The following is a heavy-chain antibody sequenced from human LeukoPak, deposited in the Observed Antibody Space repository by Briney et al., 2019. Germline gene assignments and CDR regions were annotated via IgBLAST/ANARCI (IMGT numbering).Heavy chain of an antibody. J-gene: IGHJ4*02. V-gene: IGHV3-53*01. D-gene: IGHD1-26*01. CDR1: GFTVSSNY. Sequence: GGSLRLSCAASGFTVSSNYMSWVRQAPGKGLEWVPVIYSGGSTYYADSVKGRFTISRDNSKNTLYLQMNSLRAEDTAVYYCARMNLGATTGFDYWGQGTLVTVSS. CDR3: ARMNLGATTGFDY. CDR2: IYSGGST.